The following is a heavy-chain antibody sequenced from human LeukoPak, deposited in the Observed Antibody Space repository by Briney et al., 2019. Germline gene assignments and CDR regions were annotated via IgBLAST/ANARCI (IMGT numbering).Heavy chain of an antibody. J-gene: IGHJ3*02. D-gene: IGHD6-6*01. V-gene: IGHV3-48*01. CDR1: GFTFSSYS. CDR2: ISSSSSTI. Sequence: GGSLRLSCAASGFTFSSYSMNWVRQAPGKGLEWVSYISSSSSTIYYADSVKGRFTISRDNAKNSLYLQMNSLRAEDTAVYYCARGKKYSSSSGAFDIWGQGTMVTVSS. CDR3: ARGKKYSSSSGAFDI.